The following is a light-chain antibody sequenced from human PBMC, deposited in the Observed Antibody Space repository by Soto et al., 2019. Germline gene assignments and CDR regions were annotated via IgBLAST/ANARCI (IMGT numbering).Light chain of an antibody. J-gene: IGLJ1*01. CDR1: SSDVGGYNY. CDR2: EVA. V-gene: IGLV2-14*01. Sequence: QSVLTQPASVSGSPGQSITISCTGTSSDVGGYNYVSWYQQHPGKAPKLMIYEVADRPSGVSNRFSGSKSGNTASLTISGQQAEDDADYYCTSYTTSGFYVFGAGTKVTVL. CDR3: TSYTTSGFYV.